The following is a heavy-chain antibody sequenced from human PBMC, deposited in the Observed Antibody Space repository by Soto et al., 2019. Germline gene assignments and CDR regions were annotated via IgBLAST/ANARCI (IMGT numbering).Heavy chain of an antibody. Sequence: PGGSLSLSCASSGFTFSTYTMNWVRQAPGKGLEWVSSINGRGNYIYYAESVKGRFTISRDNAKNSLYLQMDRLRAEGTALYYCVREDGKVGTNSAFDYWGLGALVTVS. CDR2: INGRGNYI. CDR3: VREDGKVGTNSAFDY. J-gene: IGHJ4*02. CDR1: GFTFSTYT. D-gene: IGHD1-26*01. V-gene: IGHV3-21*01.